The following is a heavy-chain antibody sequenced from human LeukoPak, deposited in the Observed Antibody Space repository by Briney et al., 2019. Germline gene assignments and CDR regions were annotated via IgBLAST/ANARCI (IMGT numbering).Heavy chain of an antibody. CDR2: INSEGTIT. J-gene: IGHJ4*02. D-gene: IGHD3-3*01. CDR3: ARQHYDFWLPADY. Sequence: GGSLRLSCAVSGFTFSNYWMHWVRQAPGKGLVWVSRINSEGTITSYADSVKGRFTISRDNAKNSLYLQMNSLRAEDTAVYYCARQHYDFWLPADYWGQGTLVTVAS. CDR1: GFTFSNYW. V-gene: IGHV3-74*01.